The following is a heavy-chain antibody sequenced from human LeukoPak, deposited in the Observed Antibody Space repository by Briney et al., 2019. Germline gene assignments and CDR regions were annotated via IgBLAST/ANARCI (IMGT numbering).Heavy chain of an antibody. CDR2: ISAYYGNT. D-gene: IGHD5-24*01. V-gene: IGHV1-18*01. J-gene: IGHJ5*02. CDR3: ARQVATIAGVWFDP. CDR1: GYTFTSYG. Sequence: ASVKVSCKASGYTFTSYGISWVRQAPGQGLERMGWISAYYGNTNYAQKLQGRVTMTTDTSTSTAYMELRGLRSDDTAVYYCARQVATIAGVWFDPWGQGTLVTVSS.